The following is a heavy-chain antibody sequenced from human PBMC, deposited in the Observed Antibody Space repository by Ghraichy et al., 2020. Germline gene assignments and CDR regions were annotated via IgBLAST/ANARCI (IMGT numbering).Heavy chain of an antibody. J-gene: IGHJ4*02. CDR2: INAGNGNT. CDR1: GYTFTSYA. D-gene: IGHD6-19*01. V-gene: IGHV1-3*01. CDR3: ARGPMLVNGWLKNTVDY. Sequence: ASVKVSCKASGYTFTSYAMHWVRQAPGQRLEWMGWINAGNGNTKYSQKFQGRVTITRDTSASTAYMELSSLRSEDTAVYYCARGPMLVNGWLKNTVDYWGQGTLVTVSS.